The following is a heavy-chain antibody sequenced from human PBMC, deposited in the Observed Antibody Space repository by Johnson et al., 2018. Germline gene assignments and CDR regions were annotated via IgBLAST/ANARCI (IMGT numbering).Heavy chain of an antibody. CDR1: GFTFDDHA. V-gene: IGHV3-9*01. CDR3: TRDSLVHIMVTSSHNYFKS. Sequence: VQLVQSGGGLAQPGTSLRLSCAASGFTFDDHAMHWVRQAPGKGLEWVSGINWDGRDKAYADSVKGRFIIFRDNARTSLYLEMNSLRHEDTALYFCTRDSLVHIMVTSSHNYFKSWGQGTLVTVAS. CDR2: INWDGRDK. D-gene: IGHD3-16*01. J-gene: IGHJ5*01.